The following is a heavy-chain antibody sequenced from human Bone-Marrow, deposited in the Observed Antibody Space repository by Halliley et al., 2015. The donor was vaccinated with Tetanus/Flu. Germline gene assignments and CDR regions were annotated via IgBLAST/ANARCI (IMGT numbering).Heavy chain of an antibody. CDR3: ARGDSSGYYSYALDK. J-gene: IGHJ4*02. CDR1: GFTFRNYG. D-gene: IGHD3-22*01. Sequence: SLRLSCAASGFTFRNYGMNWVRQAPGKGLEWVAVVWFDGSNEHYADSVKGRFTISRDNSKSTLFLQMNSLRVEDTAVYYCARGDSSGYYSYALDKWGQGILVTVSS. CDR2: VWFDGSNE. V-gene: IGHV3-33*01.